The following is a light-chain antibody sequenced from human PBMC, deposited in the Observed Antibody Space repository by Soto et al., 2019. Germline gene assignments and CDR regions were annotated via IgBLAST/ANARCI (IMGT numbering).Light chain of an antibody. J-gene: IGKJ1*01. CDR2: DAS. Sequence: EIVLTQSPATLSLSPGERATLSCRASQSVSSYLAWYQQKPGQAPRLLIYDASNRATAIPARFSGSGSGTDFTLTISSLEPEDFAVYYCQQRRNWPRTFGQGTKVEIK. V-gene: IGKV3-11*01. CDR1: QSVSSY. CDR3: QQRRNWPRT.